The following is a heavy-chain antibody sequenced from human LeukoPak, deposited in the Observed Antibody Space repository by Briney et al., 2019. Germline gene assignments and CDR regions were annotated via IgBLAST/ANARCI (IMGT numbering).Heavy chain of an antibody. V-gene: IGHV4-39*01. D-gene: IGHD4-17*01. J-gene: IGHJ3*02. CDR3: ARPRDYGDYTAYDI. CDR2: IYYSGST. CDR1: GGSISSSSYY. Sequence: PSETLSLTCTVSGGSISSSSYYWGWIRQPPGKGLEWIGSIYYSGSTYYNPSLKSRVTISVDTSKNQFSLKLSSVTAADTAVYYCARPRDYGDYTAYDIWGQGTMVTVSS.